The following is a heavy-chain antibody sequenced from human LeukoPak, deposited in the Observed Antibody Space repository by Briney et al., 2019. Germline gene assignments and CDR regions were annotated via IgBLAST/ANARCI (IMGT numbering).Heavy chain of an antibody. CDR2: IYYSGST. Sequence: SETLSLTCTVSGGSISSHYWSWIRQPPGKGLEWIGYIYYSGSTNYNPSLKSRVTISVDTSKNQFSLKLSSMTAADTAVYFWAREQRAGVSGSLGGLSASYYTYYYMDVWGRGTTVTVSS. D-gene: IGHD3-16*02. CDR3: AREQRAGVSGSLGGLSASYYTYYYMDV. V-gene: IGHV4-59*11. CDR1: GGSISSHY. J-gene: IGHJ6*03.